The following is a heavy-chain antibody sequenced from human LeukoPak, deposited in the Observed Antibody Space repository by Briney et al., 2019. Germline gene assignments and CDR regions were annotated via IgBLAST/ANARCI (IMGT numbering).Heavy chain of an antibody. CDR2: IYYSGST. CDR1: GGSISSYY. CDR3: ATLRKGAFDI. D-gene: IGHD1-14*01. V-gene: IGHV4-59*08. J-gene: IGHJ3*02. Sequence: SETLSLTCTVSGGSISSYYWSWIRQPPGKGPEWIGYIYYSGSTNYNPSLKSRVTISVDTSKNQFSLKLSSVTAADTAVYYCATLRKGAFDIWGQGTMVTVSS.